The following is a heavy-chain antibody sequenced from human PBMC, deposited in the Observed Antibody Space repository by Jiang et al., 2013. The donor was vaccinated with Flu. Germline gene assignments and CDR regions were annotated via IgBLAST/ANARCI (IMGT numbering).Heavy chain of an antibody. CDR2: INTNTGHP. D-gene: IGHD6-19*01. J-gene: IGHJ4*02. V-gene: IGHV7-4-1*02. Sequence: SGSELKKPGASVKISCKASGYSLTSHAMNWVRQAPGQGPEWMGWINTNTGHPTYAPGFTGRFVFSLDSSVNTAYLQITNLKVEDTAIYYCARVAAMDHWGQGTLVTVSS. CDR3: ARVAAMDH. CDR1: GYSLTSHA.